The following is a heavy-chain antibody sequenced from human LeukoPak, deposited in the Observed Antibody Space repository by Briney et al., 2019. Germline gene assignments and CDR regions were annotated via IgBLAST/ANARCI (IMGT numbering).Heavy chain of an antibody. D-gene: IGHD6-13*01. J-gene: IGHJ3*02. CDR1: GLTFSSYG. CDR2: ISYDGSNK. CDR3: AKGSSGSSRSAFDI. V-gene: IGHV3-30*18. Sequence: GGSLRLSCAASGLTFSSYGMHWVRQAPGKGLEWVAVISYDGSNKYYADSVKGRFTISRDNSKNTLYLQMNSMRAEDTAVYYCAKGSSGSSRSAFDIWGQGTMVTVSS.